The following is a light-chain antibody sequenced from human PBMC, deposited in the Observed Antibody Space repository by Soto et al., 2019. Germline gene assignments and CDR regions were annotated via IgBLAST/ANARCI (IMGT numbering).Light chain of an antibody. CDR2: NTD. V-gene: IGLV8-61*01. CDR3: ALYMGSGIWV. CDR1: SGSVSTTYH. J-gene: IGLJ3*02. Sequence: QAVVTQEPSFSVAPGRTVTFTCGLSSGSVSTTYHPSWYQQTPGRAPRTLIYNTDIRSSGVPDRFSGSILGNTAALTITGAQADDESHYYCALYMGSGIWVFGGGTKVTVL.